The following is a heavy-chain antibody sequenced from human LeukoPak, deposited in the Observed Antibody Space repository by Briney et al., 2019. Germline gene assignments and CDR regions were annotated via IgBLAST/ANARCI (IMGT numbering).Heavy chain of an antibody. V-gene: IGHV1-69*06. CDR3: ARDVGYSSSPTYYYYYYYMDV. CDR2: TIPIFGTA. D-gene: IGHD6-6*01. Sequence: GSSVKVSCKASGGTFSSYAISWVRQAPGQGLEWMGGTIPIFGTANYAQKFQGRVTITADKSTSTAYMELSSLRSEDTAVYYCARDVGYSSSPTYYYYYYYMDVWGKGTTVTVSS. CDR1: GGTFSSYA. J-gene: IGHJ6*03.